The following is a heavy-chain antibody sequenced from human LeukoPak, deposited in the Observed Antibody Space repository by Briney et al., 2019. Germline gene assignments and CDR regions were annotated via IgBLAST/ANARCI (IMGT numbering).Heavy chain of an antibody. CDR1: GGSFSGYY. CDR2: INHSGST. Sequence: PSETLSLTCAVYGGSFSGYYWSWIRQPPGKGLEWIGEINHSGSTNYNPSLKSRVTISVDTSKNQFSLKLSSVTAADTAVYYCARASIAAAGHDAFDIWGQGTMVTVSS. CDR3: ARASIAAAGHDAFDI. V-gene: IGHV4-34*01. J-gene: IGHJ3*02. D-gene: IGHD6-13*01.